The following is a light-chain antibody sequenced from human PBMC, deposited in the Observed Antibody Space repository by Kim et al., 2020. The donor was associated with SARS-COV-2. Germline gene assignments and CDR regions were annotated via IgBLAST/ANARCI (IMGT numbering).Light chain of an antibody. CDR2: DDN. CDR3: QSYESNNVV. V-gene: IGLV6-57*03. Sequence: GKTVTSSCTRSSGGIASNYVQWYQQRPGSAPTTVIYDDNQRPSGVPDRFSGSIDSSSNSASLTISGLKTEDEADYYCQSYESNNVVFGGGTQLTVL. J-gene: IGLJ2*01. CDR1: SGGIASNY.